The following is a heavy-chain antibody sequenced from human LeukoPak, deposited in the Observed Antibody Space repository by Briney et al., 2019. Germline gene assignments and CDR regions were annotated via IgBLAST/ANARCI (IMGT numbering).Heavy chain of an antibody. CDR2: INHSGST. J-gene: IGHJ6*03. D-gene: IGHD4-17*01. CDR3: ASRPSEDYGDYADYYYYMDV. CDR1: GGSFSGYY. V-gene: IGHV4-34*01. Sequence: SETLSLTCAVYGGSFSGYYWSWIRQPPGKGLESIGEINHSGSTNYNPSLKSRVTISVDTSKNQFSLKLSSVTAADTAVYYCASRPSEDYGDYADYYYYMDVWGKGTTVTVSS.